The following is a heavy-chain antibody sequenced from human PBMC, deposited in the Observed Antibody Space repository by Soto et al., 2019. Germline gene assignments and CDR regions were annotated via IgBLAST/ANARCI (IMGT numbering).Heavy chain of an antibody. J-gene: IGHJ6*02. Sequence: SVKVSCKASGGTFSSYAISWVRQAPGQGLEWMGGIIPIFGTANYAQKFQGRVTITADESTSTAYMELRSLRSDDTAVYYCARYGWLTPNNQVYYYGMDVWGQGTTVTVSS. CDR1: GGTFSSYA. CDR2: IIPIFGTA. D-gene: IGHD3-22*01. V-gene: IGHV1-69*13. CDR3: ARYGWLTPNNQVYYYGMDV.